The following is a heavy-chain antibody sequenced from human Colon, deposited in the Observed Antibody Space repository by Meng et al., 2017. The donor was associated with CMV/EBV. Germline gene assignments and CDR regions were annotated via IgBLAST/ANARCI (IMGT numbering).Heavy chain of an antibody. J-gene: IGHJ4*02. Sequence: GESLKISCGVSGLTLTNSYMTWVRQPPGRGLEWVSIIYSGGSTSYGSSVKGRFTISREISRKMVFLQMNSLRSDDTAVYYCARDTSGAGMDHWGQGTVVTVSS. CDR1: GLTLTNSY. V-gene: IGHV3-66*02. D-gene: IGHD1-26*01. CDR2: IYSGGST. CDR3: ARDTSGAGMDH.